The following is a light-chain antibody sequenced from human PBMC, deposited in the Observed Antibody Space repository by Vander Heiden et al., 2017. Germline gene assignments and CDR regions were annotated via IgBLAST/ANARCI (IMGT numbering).Light chain of an antibody. V-gene: IGKV1-39*01. Sequence: DIKMTPSPSSLSASVGDRVTITCRASQSSSSYLNWYQHKPGKAPKLLIYAASSLQSGVPSRFSGSGSGTDFTLTISSLQPEDFATYYCQQSYSTPYTFGQGTKLEI. J-gene: IGKJ2*01. CDR1: QSSSSY. CDR2: AAS. CDR3: QQSYSTPYT.